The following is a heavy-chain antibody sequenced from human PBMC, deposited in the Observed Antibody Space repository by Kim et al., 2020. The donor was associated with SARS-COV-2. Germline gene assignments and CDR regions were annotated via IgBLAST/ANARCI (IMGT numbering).Heavy chain of an antibody. J-gene: IGHJ6*02. CDR1: GFTFSSYA. V-gene: IGHV3-30-3*01. CDR3: ARERITMVRGMDV. D-gene: IGHD3-10*01. Sequence: GGSLRLSCAASGFTFSSYAMHWVRQAPGKGLEWVAVISYDGSNKYYADSVKGRFTISRDNSKNTLYLQMNSLRAEDTAVYYCARERITMVRGMDVWGQGTTVTVSS. CDR2: ISYDGSNK.